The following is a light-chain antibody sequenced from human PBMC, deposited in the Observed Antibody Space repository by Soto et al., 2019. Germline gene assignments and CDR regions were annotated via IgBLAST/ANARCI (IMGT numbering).Light chain of an antibody. CDR3: QQYNSYTVWT. Sequence: DIPMTQSPSTLSASVGDRVTITCRASQSISSWLAWYQQKPGKAPKLLIYDASTLEGGVPSRFSGSGSGTEFTLTISSLQPDDFATYYCQQYNSYTVWTFGQGTKVEIK. CDR2: DAS. J-gene: IGKJ1*01. CDR1: QSISSW. V-gene: IGKV1-5*01.